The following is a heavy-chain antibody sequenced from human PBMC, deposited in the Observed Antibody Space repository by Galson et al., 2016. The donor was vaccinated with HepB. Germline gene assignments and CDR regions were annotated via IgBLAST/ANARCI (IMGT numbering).Heavy chain of an antibody. Sequence: SLRLSCAGSGFTVSSNHMSWVRQAPGKGLEWVSTIYSGGSSYYADSVKGRFTISRDNAKNSLYLQMNSLRDEDTAVYHCARQSPGGGNWFDPWGQGTLVTVSS. CDR1: GFTVSSNH. CDR2: IYSGGSS. D-gene: IGHD3-16*01. CDR3: ARQSPGGGNWFDP. V-gene: IGHV3-66*04. J-gene: IGHJ5*02.